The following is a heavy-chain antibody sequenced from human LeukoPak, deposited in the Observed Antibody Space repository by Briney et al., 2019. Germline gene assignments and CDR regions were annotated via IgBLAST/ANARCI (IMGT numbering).Heavy chain of an antibody. CDR2: ISGSGGST. D-gene: IGHD6-19*01. J-gene: IGHJ4*02. CDR1: GFTFSSYA. V-gene: IGHV3-23*01. CDR3: AEVGPKWLVLRYFDY. Sequence: GGSLRLSCAASGFTFSSYAMSWVRQAPGKGLEWASAISGSGGSTYYADSVKGRFTISRDNSKNTLYLQMNSLRAEDTAVYYCAEVGPKWLVLRYFDYWGRGTLVTVSS.